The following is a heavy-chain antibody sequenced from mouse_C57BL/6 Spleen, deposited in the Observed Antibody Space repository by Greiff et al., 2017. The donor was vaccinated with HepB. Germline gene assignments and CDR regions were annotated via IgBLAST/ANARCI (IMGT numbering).Heavy chain of an antibody. V-gene: IGHV1-82*01. CDR3: ARNYYGSSEAMDY. CDR2: IYPGDGYT. CDR1: GYAFSSSW. D-gene: IGHD1-1*01. Sequence: QVQLQQSGPELVKPGASVKISCKASGYAFSSSWMNWVKQRHGKGLEWIGRIYPGDGYTNYNGKFKGKATLTADKSSSTAYMQLSRLTSEDSSVYFCARNYYGSSEAMDYWGQGTSVTVSS. J-gene: IGHJ4*01.